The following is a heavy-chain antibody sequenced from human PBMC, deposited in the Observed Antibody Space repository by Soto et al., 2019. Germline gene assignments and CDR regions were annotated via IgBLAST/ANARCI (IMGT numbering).Heavy chain of an antibody. CDR3: ARAIVVVPAAVYYGMDV. V-gene: IGHV1-18*01. D-gene: IGHD2-2*01. CDR2: ISAYNGNA. CDR1: GYTFTSYG. Sequence: ASVKVSCKXSGYTFTSYGISWVRQAPGQGLEWMGWISAYNGNANYAQKLQGRVTMTTDTSTSTAYMELRSLRSDDTAVYYCARAIVVVPAAVYYGMDVWGQGTTVTVSS. J-gene: IGHJ6*02.